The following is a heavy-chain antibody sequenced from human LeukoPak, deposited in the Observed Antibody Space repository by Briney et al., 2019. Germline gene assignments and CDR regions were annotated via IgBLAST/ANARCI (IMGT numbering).Heavy chain of an antibody. CDR3: ARGLSSPYYYYYYMDV. V-gene: IGHV4-34*01. CDR2: INHSGST. J-gene: IGHJ6*03. D-gene: IGHD6-6*01. Sequence: PSETLSLTCTVYGGSFSGYYWSWICQPPGKGLEWIGEINHSGSTNYNPSLKSRVTISVDTSKNQFSLKLSSVTAADTAVYYCARGLSSPYYYYYYMDVWGKGTTVTVSS. CDR1: GGSFSGYY.